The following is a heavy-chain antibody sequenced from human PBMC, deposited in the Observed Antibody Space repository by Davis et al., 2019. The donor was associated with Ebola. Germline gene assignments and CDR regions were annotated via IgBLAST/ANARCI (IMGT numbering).Heavy chain of an antibody. CDR2: ISGGSGYI. Sequence: GGSLRLSCAASGFTFSSYSINWVRQAPGKGLEWVSSISGGSGYIYYADSVKGRFTISRDNAKNSLYLQMNSLRAEDTAVYYCARGGDIVVVPAAIPPNFDYWGQGTLVTVSS. CDR3: ARGGDIVVVPAAIPPNFDY. V-gene: IGHV3-21*01. CDR1: GFTFSSYS. D-gene: IGHD2-2*01. J-gene: IGHJ4*02.